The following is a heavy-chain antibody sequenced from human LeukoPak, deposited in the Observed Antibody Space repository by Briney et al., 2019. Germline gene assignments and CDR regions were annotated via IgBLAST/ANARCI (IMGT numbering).Heavy chain of an antibody. CDR1: GGSISSYY. Sequence: SETLSLTCTVSGGSISSYYWSWIRQPPGKVLEWIGYIYYSGSTNYNPSLKSRVTISVDTSKNQFSLKLSSVTAADTAVYYCARGFDYSNLPDYWGQGTLVTVSS. D-gene: IGHD4-11*01. J-gene: IGHJ4*02. CDR3: ARGFDYSNLPDY. CDR2: IYYSGST. V-gene: IGHV4-59*08.